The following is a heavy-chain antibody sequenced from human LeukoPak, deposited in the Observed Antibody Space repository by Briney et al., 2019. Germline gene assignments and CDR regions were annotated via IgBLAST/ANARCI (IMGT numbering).Heavy chain of an antibody. CDR3: ARDPCSSTSCYPY. Sequence: GGSLRLSCAASGFTFDDYGMTWVRQAPGKGLEWVSSINWNGDSTGYADSVKGRFTISRDNAKNSLYLQMNSLRAEDTALYYCARDPCSSTSCYPYSGQGTLVTVSS. D-gene: IGHD2-2*01. CDR1: GFTFDDYG. J-gene: IGHJ4*02. V-gene: IGHV3-20*04. CDR2: INWNGDST.